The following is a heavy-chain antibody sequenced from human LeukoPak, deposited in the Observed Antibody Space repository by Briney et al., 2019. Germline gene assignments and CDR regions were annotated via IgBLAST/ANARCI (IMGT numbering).Heavy chain of an antibody. D-gene: IGHD3-16*02. CDR2: INHSGST. Sequence: SETLSLTCAVYGGSFSGYYWSWIRQPPGKGLEWIGEINHSGSTNYNPSLKSRVTISVDTSKNQFSLKLSSVTAADTAVYYCARGGSLMITFGGVIGPFDYWGQGTLVTVSS. CDR1: GGSFSGYY. V-gene: IGHV4-34*01. J-gene: IGHJ4*02. CDR3: ARGGSLMITFGGVIGPFDY.